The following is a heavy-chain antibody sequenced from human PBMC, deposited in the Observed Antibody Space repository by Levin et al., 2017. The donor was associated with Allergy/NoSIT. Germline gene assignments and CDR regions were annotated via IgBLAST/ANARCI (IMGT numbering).Heavy chain of an antibody. CDR3: ARGYGAGSYYYYGLDV. D-gene: IGHD3-10*01. CDR2: IYYHEYT. J-gene: IGHJ6*02. CDR1: GCSVSSGNYF. V-gene: IGHV4-30-4*01. Sequence: LRLSCNVSGCSVSSGNYFWTWIRQSPGKGLEWIGYIYYHEYTYSNPSLKSRLTISEDTSKNQFSLKLASVTAADTAVYYCARGYGAGSYYYYGLDVWGQGTTVTVSS.